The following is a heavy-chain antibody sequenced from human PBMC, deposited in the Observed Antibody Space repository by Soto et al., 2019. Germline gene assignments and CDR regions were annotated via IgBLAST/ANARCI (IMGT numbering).Heavy chain of an antibody. CDR3: ARSYYDSSGYWGAAFDI. J-gene: IGHJ3*02. D-gene: IGHD3-22*01. Sequence: SETLSLTCTVSGGSISSGGYYWSWIRQHPGKGLEWIGYIYYSGSTYYNPSLKSRVTISVDTSKNQFSLKLSSVTAADTAVYYCARSYYDSSGYWGAAFDIWGQGTMVTVSS. CDR2: IYYSGST. V-gene: IGHV4-31*03. CDR1: GGSISSGGYY.